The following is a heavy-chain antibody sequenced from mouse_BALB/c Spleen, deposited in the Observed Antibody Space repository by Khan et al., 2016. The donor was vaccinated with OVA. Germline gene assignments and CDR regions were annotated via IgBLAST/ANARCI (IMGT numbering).Heavy chain of an antibody. CDR2: IIYTGYT. D-gene: IGHD2-14*01. CDR3: ARSTYRYAFVY. Sequence: EVKLEESGPSLVKPSQTLSLTCSVTGDSITTGYWNWIRKFPGNKLEYMGYIIYTGYTYYNPSLKSRISITRHTSNNQYYLLLNSVTDEDTATYYCARSTYRYAFVYWGQGTLVTVSA. V-gene: IGHV3-8*02. CDR1: GDSITTGY. J-gene: IGHJ3*01.